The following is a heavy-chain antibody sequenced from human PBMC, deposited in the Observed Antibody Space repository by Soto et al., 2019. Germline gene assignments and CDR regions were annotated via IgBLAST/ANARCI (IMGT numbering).Heavy chain of an antibody. J-gene: IGHJ4*02. Sequence: QVQLVQSGAEVRKPGASVKVSCKTSGYTFTAYYIHWIRQAPGQGREWMGWINPTSGATNFAQNFQGRVTMTRDTSVSTAYMEMSRLTSDDTAVYYCAHRRGGYTSTGGRGFDYWGQGSLVTVSP. D-gene: IGHD5-12*01. CDR2: INPTSGAT. V-gene: IGHV1-2*02. CDR1: GYTFTAYY. CDR3: AHRRGGYTSTGGRGFDY.